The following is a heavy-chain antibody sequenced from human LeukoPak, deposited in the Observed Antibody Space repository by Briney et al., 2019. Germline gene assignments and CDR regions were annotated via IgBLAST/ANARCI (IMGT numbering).Heavy chain of an antibody. Sequence: PGGSLRLSCAVSGITLSNYGMSWVRQAPGKGLEWVAGISGSGGGTIYADSVKGRFTISRDNAKNTLYLQMNSLRAEDTAVYSCAKRGVVIRVILVGFHKEAYYFDSWGQGALVTVSS. CDR1: GITLSNYG. J-gene: IGHJ4*02. CDR3: AKRGVVIRVILVGFHKEAYYFDS. V-gene: IGHV3-23*01. CDR2: ISGSGGGT. D-gene: IGHD3-22*01.